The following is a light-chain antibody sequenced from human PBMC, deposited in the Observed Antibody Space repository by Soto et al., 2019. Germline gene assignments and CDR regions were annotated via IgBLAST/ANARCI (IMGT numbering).Light chain of an antibody. CDR2: EVS. CDR1: SSDVGGYNY. Sequence: TPPASVSGSPGQSITISCTGTSSDVGGYNYVSWYQQHPGKAPKLMIYEVSNRPSRVSNRFSGSKSGNTASLTISGIQAEDEADYYCSSYTRSSTSYVFGTGTKVTVL. V-gene: IGLV2-14*01. CDR3: SSYTRSSTSYV. J-gene: IGLJ1*01.